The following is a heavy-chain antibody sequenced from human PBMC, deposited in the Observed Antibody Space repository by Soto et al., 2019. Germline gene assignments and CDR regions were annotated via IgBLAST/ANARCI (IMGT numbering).Heavy chain of an antibody. CDR1: GGTFSDFT. CDR2: IISIFDTA. CDR3: ARNGTLTGYSYGMDV. D-gene: IGHD1-1*01. Sequence: QVQLVQSGAELRKPGSSVKVSCKASGGTFSDFTINWVRQAPGQRLEWMGGIISIFDTANYAENFQGRVTITADESTSTSFMEVSSLRSEDTAVYYCARNGTLTGYSYGMDVWGQGTMVTVSS. J-gene: IGHJ6*02. V-gene: IGHV1-69*01.